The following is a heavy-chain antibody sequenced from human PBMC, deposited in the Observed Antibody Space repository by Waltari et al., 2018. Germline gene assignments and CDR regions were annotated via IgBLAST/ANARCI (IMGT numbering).Heavy chain of an antibody. CDR2: IIPIFGTA. CDR3: ARSGSWGSYRQGYYFDY. D-gene: IGHD3-16*02. V-gene: IGHV1-69*13. J-gene: IGHJ4*02. CDR1: GGTFSSYA. Sequence: QVQLVQSGAEVKKPGSSVKVSCKASGGTFSSYAISWVRQAPGQGLEWMGGIIPIFGTANYAQKFQGRVTITADESTSTAYMELSSLRSEDTAVYYCARSGSWGSYRQGYYFDYWGQGTLVTVSS.